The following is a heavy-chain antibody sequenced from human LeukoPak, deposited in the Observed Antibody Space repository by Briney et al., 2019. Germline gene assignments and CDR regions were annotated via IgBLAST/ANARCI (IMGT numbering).Heavy chain of an antibody. D-gene: IGHD6-19*01. CDR3: ARSRLKIAVAG. V-gene: IGHV4-61*02. J-gene: IGHJ4*02. Sequence: SQTLSLTCTVSGGSISSGSYYWSWIRQPAGKGLEWIGRIYTSGSTNYNPSLKSRVTISVDTSKNQFSLKLSSVTAADTAVYYCARSRLKIAVAGGGQGTLVTVSS. CDR2: IYTSGST. CDR1: GGSISSGSYY.